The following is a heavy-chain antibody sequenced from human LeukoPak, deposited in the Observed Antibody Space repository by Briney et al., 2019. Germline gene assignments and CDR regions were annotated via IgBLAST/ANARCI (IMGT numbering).Heavy chain of an antibody. CDR1: GYTFTGYY. V-gene: IGHV1-2*02. J-gene: IGHJ4*02. Sequence: ASVKVSCKASGYTFTGYYMHWVRQAPGQGLEWMGWINPSSGGTNYAQKFQGRVTMTRDASISTAYMELSRLRSDDTAVYYCARDSDYGDYYFDYWGQGTLVTVSS. CDR2: INPSSGGT. CDR3: ARDSDYGDYYFDY. D-gene: IGHD4-17*01.